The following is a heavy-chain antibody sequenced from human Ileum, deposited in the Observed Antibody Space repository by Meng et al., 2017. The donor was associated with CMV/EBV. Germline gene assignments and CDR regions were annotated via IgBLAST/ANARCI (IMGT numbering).Heavy chain of an antibody. CDR3: ARAPVVTGDLDF. Sequence: ASVKVSCKASGYTFTHYDINWVRQAPGQGLEWMGWMSPNSGKTDYAQNFQGRITLTRNTAITTAYLELTSLRSDDTAVYYGARAPVVTGDLDFWGQGTLVTVSS. CDR2: MSPNSGKT. D-gene: IGHD7-27*01. J-gene: IGHJ4*02. V-gene: IGHV1-8*02. CDR1: GYTFTHYD.